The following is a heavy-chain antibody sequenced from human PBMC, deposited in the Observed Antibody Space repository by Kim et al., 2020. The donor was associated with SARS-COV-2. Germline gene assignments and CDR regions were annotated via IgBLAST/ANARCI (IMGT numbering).Heavy chain of an antibody. CDR3: ARGRLPAAMIKYYYMDV. D-gene: IGHD2-2*01. CDR2: MNPNSGNT. CDR1: GYTFTSYD. Sequence: ASVKVSCKASGYTFTSYDINWVRQATGQGLEWMGWMNPNSGNTGYAQKFQGRVTMTRNTSISTAYMELSSLRSEDTAVYYCARGRLPAAMIKYYYMDVWGRGTTVTLSS. V-gene: IGHV1-8*01. J-gene: IGHJ6*03.